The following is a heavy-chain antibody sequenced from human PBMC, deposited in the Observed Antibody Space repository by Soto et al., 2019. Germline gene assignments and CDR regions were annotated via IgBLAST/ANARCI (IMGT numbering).Heavy chain of an antibody. D-gene: IGHD3-22*01. Sequence: PGGSLRLSCAASGFTFSSYAMSWVRQAPGKGLEWVSAISGSGGSTYYADSVKGRFTISRDNSKNTLYLQMNSLRAEDTAVYYCAISCRPLTTHPYYFDYWGQGTLVPVSS. J-gene: IGHJ4*02. CDR2: ISGSGGST. V-gene: IGHV3-23*01. CDR3: AISCRPLTTHPYYFDY. CDR1: GFTFSSYA.